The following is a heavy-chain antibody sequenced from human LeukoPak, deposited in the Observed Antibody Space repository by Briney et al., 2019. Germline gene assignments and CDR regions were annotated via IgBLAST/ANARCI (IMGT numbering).Heavy chain of an antibody. J-gene: IGHJ4*02. CDR1: GFTFDDYA. V-gene: IGHV3-9*01. CDR3: AKDSSVAGTALDY. D-gene: IGHD6-19*01. Sequence: PGRSLRLSCAASGFTFDDYAMHWVRQAPGKGLEWVSGISWNSGSIGYADSVKGRFTISRDNAKNSLYLQTNSLRAEDTALYYCAKDSSVAGTALDYWGQGTLVTVSS. CDR2: ISWNSGSI.